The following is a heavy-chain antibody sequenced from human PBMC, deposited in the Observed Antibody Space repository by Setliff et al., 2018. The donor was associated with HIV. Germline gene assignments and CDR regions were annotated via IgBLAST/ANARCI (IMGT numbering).Heavy chain of an antibody. Sequence: GGSLRLSCAASGFTFSSYAMHWVRQAPGKGLEWVAVISYDGSNKYYAESVKGRFTISRDNSKNTLYLQMNSLRAEDTAVYYCAKRAPPPGAALDSGGQGTRVTVS. J-gene: IGHJ4*02. CDR2: ISYDGSNK. CDR3: AKRAPPPGAALDS. V-gene: IGHV3-30-3*02. CDR1: GFTFSSYA. D-gene: IGHD2-8*02.